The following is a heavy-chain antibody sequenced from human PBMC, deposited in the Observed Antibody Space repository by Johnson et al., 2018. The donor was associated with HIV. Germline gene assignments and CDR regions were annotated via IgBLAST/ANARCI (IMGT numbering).Heavy chain of an antibody. CDR1: GFIFSNAW. Sequence: VQLVESGGGLVKPGGSLRLSSAASGFIFSNAWMHWVRQAPGKGLEWVGRIKSKIDGGARDYAGTVQGRFPIPSDDEKNTLYMQINSLKTEDTAVYYCTTDADSSSWNDAFDIWGQGTMVTVSS. V-gene: IGHV3-15*01. J-gene: IGHJ3*02. D-gene: IGHD6-13*01. CDR2: IKSKIDGGAR. CDR3: TTDADSSSWNDAFDI.